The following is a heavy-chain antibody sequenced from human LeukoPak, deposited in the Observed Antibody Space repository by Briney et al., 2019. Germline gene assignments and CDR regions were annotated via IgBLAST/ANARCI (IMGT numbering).Heavy chain of an antibody. CDR2: ISYDGNNK. CDR3: ARGYSSSWEGIQH. V-gene: IGHV3-30-3*01. D-gene: IGHD6-13*01. J-gene: IGHJ1*01. Sequence: GGSLRLSCAASGFTFSTYAMHWVRQAPGKGLEWVAVISYDGNNKYYADSVKGRFTISRDNSKNTLYLQMNSLRAEDTAVYYCARGYSSSWEGIQHWGQGTLVTVSS. CDR1: GFTFSTYA.